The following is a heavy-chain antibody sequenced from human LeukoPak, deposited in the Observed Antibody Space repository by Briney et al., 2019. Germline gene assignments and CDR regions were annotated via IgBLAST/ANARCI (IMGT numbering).Heavy chain of an antibody. V-gene: IGHV3-30-3*01. CDR2: ISYDGSNK. CDR1: GFTFSSYA. D-gene: IGHD2-21*01. CDR3: AREDSTKYYFDY. Sequence: GGSLRLSCAASGFTFSSYAMHWVRQAPGKGLEWVAVISYDGSNKYYADSVKGRFTISRDNSKNTLYLQMNSLRAEDTAVYYCAREDSTKYYFDYWGQGTLVTVSS. J-gene: IGHJ4*02.